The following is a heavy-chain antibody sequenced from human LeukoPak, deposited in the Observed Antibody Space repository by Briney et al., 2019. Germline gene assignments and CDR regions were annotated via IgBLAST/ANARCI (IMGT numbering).Heavy chain of an antibody. V-gene: IGHV4-39*02. CDR2: IYYSGST. D-gene: IGHD3-10*01. Sequence: SETLSLTCTVSGGSISSSSYYWGWIRQPPGKGLEWIGSIYYSGSTYYNPSLKSRVTISVDTSKNQFPLKLSSVTAADTAVYYCAREVGDDYYGSGSYYNHYWGQGTLVTVSS. CDR1: GGSISSSSYY. J-gene: IGHJ4*02. CDR3: AREVGDDYYGSGSYYNHY.